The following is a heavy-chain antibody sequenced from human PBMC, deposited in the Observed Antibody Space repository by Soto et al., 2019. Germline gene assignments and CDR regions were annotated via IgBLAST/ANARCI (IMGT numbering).Heavy chain of an antibody. CDR1: GGSVSSGSYY. V-gene: IGHV4-61*01. CDR2: IYYSGST. Sequence: KTSETLSLTCTVSGGSVSSGSYYWSWIRQPPGKGLEWIGYIYYSGSTNYNPSLKSRVTISVDTSKNQFSLKLSSVTAADTAVYYCARWVTCGGDCYSYYYYGMDVWGQGTTVTV. J-gene: IGHJ6*02. CDR3: ARWVTCGGDCYSYYYYGMDV. D-gene: IGHD2-21*02.